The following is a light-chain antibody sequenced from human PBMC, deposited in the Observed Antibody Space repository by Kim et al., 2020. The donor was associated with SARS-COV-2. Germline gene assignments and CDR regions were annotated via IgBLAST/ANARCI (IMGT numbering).Light chain of an antibody. CDR3: ATWDDSLGAYV. V-gene: IGLV1-47*01. CDR2: RKS. J-gene: IGLJ1*01. Sequence: GQRVTISCSGSNSKIGSHDVDWYQQFPGTAPKLLIYRKSQRPSGVPDRFSDSKSGTSASLAISGLRSADEADYYCATWDDSLGAYVFGTGTKVTVL. CDR1: NSKIGSHD.